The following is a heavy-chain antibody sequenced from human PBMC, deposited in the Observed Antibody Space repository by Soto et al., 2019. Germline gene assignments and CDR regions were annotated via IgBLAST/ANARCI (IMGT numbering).Heavy chain of an antibody. CDR1: GFTFSNAW. V-gene: IGHV3-15*01. Sequence: GGSLRLSCAASGFTFSNAWMNWVRQAPGKGLEWVGLIKKKSDGGTADYAAPVQGRFTISRDDSKYMMYLQMNSPKTEDTAVYYCAMTPDSRTGRFDPWGQGTLVTVSS. CDR3: AMTPDSRTGRFDP. D-gene: IGHD6-13*01. CDR2: IKKKSDGGTA. J-gene: IGHJ5*02.